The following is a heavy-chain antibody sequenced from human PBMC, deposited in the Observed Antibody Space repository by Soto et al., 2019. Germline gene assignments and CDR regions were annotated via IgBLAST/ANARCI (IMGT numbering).Heavy chain of an antibody. CDR3: ARGGFTMVRGVIISPDYYYYYGMDV. CDR2: IIPIFGTA. CDR1: GGTFSSYA. V-gene: IGHV1-69*01. Sequence: QVQLVQSGAEVKKPGSSVKVSCKASGGTFSSYAISWVRQAPGQGLEWMGGIIPIFGTANYAQKFQGRVTITADESTSTAYMELSSLRSEDTAVYYCARGGFTMVRGVIISPDYYYYYGMDVWGQGTTVTVSS. D-gene: IGHD3-10*01. J-gene: IGHJ6*02.